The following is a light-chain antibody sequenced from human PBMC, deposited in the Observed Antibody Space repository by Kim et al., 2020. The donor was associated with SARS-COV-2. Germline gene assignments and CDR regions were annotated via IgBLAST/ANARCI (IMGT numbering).Light chain of an antibody. CDR2: AAS. V-gene: IGKV1-39*01. Sequence: DIQMTQSPSSLSASVGDRVTIPCRASQSISSYLNWYQQKPGKVPKLLIYAASSLQSGVPSRFSGSGSGTDFTLTISSLQPEDFATYYCQQSYGIPRTFGQGNKVDIK. CDR1: QSISSY. CDR3: QQSYGIPRT. J-gene: IGKJ1*01.